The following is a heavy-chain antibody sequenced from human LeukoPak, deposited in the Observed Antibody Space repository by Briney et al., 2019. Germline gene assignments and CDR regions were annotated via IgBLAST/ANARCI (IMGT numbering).Heavy chain of an antibody. CDR3: VNTHGAIYGGNSVYAFDI. D-gene: IGHD4-23*01. Sequence: GGSLRLSCAASGFIFTNYFMSWVRQAPGKGLEWVASIKHDGSEKYYVDSVRGRFTISRDNTMNSLYLQMSSPRAEDTAVYYCVNTHGAIYGGNSVYAFDIWGQGTMVTVSS. V-gene: IGHV3-7*03. CDR1: GFIFTNYF. J-gene: IGHJ3*02. CDR2: IKHDGSEK.